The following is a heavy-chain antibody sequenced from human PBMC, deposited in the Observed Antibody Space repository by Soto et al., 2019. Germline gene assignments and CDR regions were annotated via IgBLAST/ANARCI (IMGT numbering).Heavy chain of an antibody. CDR2: IIPIFGTA. V-gene: IGHV1-69*06. CDR3: ARDIVVVPAAILGWFDP. J-gene: IGHJ5*02. Sequence: SVKVSCKASGGTFSSYAISWVRQAPGQGLEWMGGIIPIFGTANYAQKFQGRVTITADKSTSTAYMELSSLRSEDTAVYYCARDIVVVPAAILGWFDPWGQGNLVTVSS. CDR1: GGTFSSYA. D-gene: IGHD2-2*01.